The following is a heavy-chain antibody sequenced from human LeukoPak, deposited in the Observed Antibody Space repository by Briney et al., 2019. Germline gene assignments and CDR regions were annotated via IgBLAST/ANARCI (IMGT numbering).Heavy chain of an antibody. V-gene: IGHV1-46*01. CDR1: GYTFTSYY. CDR2: INPSGGST. J-gene: IGHJ4*02. D-gene: IGHD6-13*01. CDR3: ARDKAAAAGTGGDY. Sequence: GASVKVSCKASGYTFTSYYMHWVRQAPGQGLEWMGIINPSGGSTSYAQKFQGRVTMTRDASTSTAYMELRSLRSDDTAVYYCARDKAAAAGTGGDYWGQGTLVTVSS.